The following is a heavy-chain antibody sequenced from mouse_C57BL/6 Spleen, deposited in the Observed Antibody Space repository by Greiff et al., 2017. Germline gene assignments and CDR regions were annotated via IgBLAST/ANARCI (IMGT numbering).Heavy chain of an antibody. CDR3: ARGGSNWRVYYAMDY. CDR1: GYTFTSYW. Sequence: QVQLQQPGTELVKPGASVKLSCKASGYTFTSYWMHWVKQRPGQGLEWIGNINPSNGGTNYNEKFKSKATLTVDKSSSTAYMQLSSLTSEYSAVYYCARGGSNWRVYYAMDYWGQGTPVTVSS. J-gene: IGHJ4*01. CDR2: INPSNGGT. V-gene: IGHV1-53*01. D-gene: IGHD2-5*01.